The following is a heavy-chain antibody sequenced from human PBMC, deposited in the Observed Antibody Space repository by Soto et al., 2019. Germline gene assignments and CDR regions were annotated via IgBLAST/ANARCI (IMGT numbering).Heavy chain of an antibody. CDR1: GFTFSSYG. J-gene: IGHJ3*02. D-gene: IGHD5-12*01. Sequence: QVQLVESGGGVVQPGRSLRLSCAASGFTFSSYGMHWVRQAPGKGLEWVAVISYDGSNKYYADYVKGRFTISRDNSKNSLYQQINSLIVEVTAVYYCVKEIYSGYNLWSFDIWGRGAMVTVSS. V-gene: IGHV3-30*18. CDR3: VKEIYSGYNLWSFDI. CDR2: ISYDGSNK.